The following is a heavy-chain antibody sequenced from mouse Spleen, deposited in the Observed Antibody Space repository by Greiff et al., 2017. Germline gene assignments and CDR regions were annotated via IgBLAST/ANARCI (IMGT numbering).Heavy chain of an antibody. CDR3: ARPYYDYDDAMDY. CDR1: GFAFSSYD. V-gene: IGHV5-12-1*01. D-gene: IGHD2-4*01. Sequence: VQLKESGGGLVKPGGSLKLSCAASGFAFSSYDMSWVRQTPEKRLEWVAYISSGGGSTYYPDTVKGRFTISRDNAKNTLYLQMSSLKSEDTAMYYCARPYYDYDDAMDYWGQGTSVTVSS. J-gene: IGHJ4*01. CDR2: ISSGGGST.